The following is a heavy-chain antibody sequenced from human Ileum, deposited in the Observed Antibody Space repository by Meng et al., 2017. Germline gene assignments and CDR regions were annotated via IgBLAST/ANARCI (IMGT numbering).Heavy chain of an antibody. CDR3: ASGSGSLDY. J-gene: IGHJ4*02. Sequence: HGPWPPAGTGRVKPWTTPSSTCAASGGSISSNIAAWNWIRQSPLRGLEWLGRTYYRSKWYSEYAVSVKSRISITPDTSKNQFSLQMNSVTPEDTAVYYCASGSGSLDYWGPGTLVTVSS. CDR1: GGSISSNIAA. V-gene: IGHV6-1*01. CDR2: TYYRSKWYS. D-gene: IGHD3-3*01.